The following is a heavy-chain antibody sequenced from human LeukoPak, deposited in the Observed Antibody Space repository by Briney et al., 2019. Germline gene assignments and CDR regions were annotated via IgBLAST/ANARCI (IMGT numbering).Heavy chain of an antibody. CDR3: AREQSHGYNSRALDY. D-gene: IGHD5-24*01. Sequence: SETLSLTCTVSVGSISSYYWSWIRQPPGKGLEWIGYIYYSGSTNYNPSLKSRVTISVDTSKNQFSLKLSSVTAADTAVYYCAREQSHGYNSRALDYWGQGTPVTVFS. CDR2: IYYSGST. V-gene: IGHV4-59*01. CDR1: VGSISSYY. J-gene: IGHJ4*02.